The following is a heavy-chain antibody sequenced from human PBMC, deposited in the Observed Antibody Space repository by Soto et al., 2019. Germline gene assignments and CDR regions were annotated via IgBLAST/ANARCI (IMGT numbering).Heavy chain of an antibody. V-gene: IGHV3-48*02. CDR3: XSRYYYDSSGYYYPYYY. CDR2: ISSSSSTI. CDR1: GFTFSNYN. Sequence: GGSLRLSCAASGFTFSNYNMNWFRQAPGKGLEWVSSISSSSSTIYYADSVKGRFTISRDNAKNSLYLQMNSLRDEDTAVYYCXSRYYYDSSGYYYPYYYWGQGTLVTVSS. D-gene: IGHD3-22*01. J-gene: IGHJ4*02.